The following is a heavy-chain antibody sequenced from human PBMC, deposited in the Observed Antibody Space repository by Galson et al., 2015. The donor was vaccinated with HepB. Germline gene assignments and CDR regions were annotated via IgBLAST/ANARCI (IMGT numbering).Heavy chain of an antibody. D-gene: IGHD4/OR15-4a*01. V-gene: IGHV3-48*01. J-gene: IGHJ3*02. CDR2: ISSSSSTI. CDR1: GFTFSSYS. Sequence: LRLSCAASGFTFSSYSMNWVRQAPGKGLEWVSYISSSSSTIYYADSVKGRFTISRDNAKNSLYLQMNSLRAEDTAVYYCARGVPGTFDIWGQGTMVTVSS. CDR3: ARGVPGTFDI.